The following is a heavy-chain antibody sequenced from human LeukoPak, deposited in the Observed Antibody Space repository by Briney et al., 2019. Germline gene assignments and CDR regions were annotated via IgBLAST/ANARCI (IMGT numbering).Heavy chain of an antibody. CDR1: GFTFDDYT. CDR3: AKEGYSSSSRGRYFDY. Sequence: PGGSLRLSCAASGFTFDDYTMHWVRQAPGKGLEWVSLISWDGGSTYYADSVKGRFTIPRDNSKNSLYLQMNSLRTEDTALYYCAKEGYSSSSRGRYFDYWGQGTLVTVSS. D-gene: IGHD6-6*01. V-gene: IGHV3-43*01. CDR2: ISWDGGST. J-gene: IGHJ4*02.